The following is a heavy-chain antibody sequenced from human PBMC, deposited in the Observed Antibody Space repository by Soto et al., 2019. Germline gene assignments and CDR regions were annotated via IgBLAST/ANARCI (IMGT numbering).Heavy chain of an antibody. Sequence: GSLRLSCPGSGFTFGDYAMSWVRRAPGKGLEWVGFIRSTAYGGTTEWAASVGGGFTFARDNAKNALYLQMNSLRAGDTAVYFCARNLNPSSKIHGMDVWGRGATVIVSS. CDR3: ARNLNPSSKIHGMDV. J-gene: IGHJ6*02. CDR2: IRSTAYGGTT. CDR1: GFTFGDYA. V-gene: IGHV3-49*04.